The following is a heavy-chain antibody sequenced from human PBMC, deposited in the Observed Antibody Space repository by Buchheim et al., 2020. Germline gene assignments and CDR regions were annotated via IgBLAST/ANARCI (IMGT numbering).Heavy chain of an antibody. CDR1: GFTFSDYW. D-gene: IGHD4-17*01. V-gene: IGHV3-7*01. Sequence: EVQVVESGGGLVQPGGSLRLSCAASGFTFSDYWMSWVRQAPGKGLEWVANIIHDGSEKYYVDSVKGRFTISRDNARNILSLQMNSLRVEDTAVYYCAVTNWFNPWGQGTL. CDR2: IIHDGSEK. J-gene: IGHJ5*02. CDR3: AVTNWFNP.